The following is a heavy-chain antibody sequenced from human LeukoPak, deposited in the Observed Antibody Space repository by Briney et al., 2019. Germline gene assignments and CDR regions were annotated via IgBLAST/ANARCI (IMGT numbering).Heavy chain of an antibody. CDR1: GDSISSSGHW. J-gene: IGHJ5*02. D-gene: IGHD2-2*01. V-gene: IGHV4-39*01. CDR2: ISYSGSP. Sequence: PSETLSLTCTVSGDSISSSGHWWGWIRQPPGEGLEWIGSISYSGSPSYNPSLKSRVTISVDTSKNQLSLRLSSVTAADTAVYYCARGQYCSSTSCYPWFDPWGQGTLVTVSS. CDR3: ARGQYCSSTSCYPWFDP.